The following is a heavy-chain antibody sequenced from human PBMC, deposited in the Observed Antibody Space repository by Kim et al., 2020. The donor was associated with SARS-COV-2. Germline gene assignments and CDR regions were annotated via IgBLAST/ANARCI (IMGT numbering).Heavy chain of an antibody. Sequence: GGSLRLSCAASGFTFSTYAMHWVRQAPGKGLEWVAVISYDGSNKYYADSVKGRFTISRDNSMNTLYLQLNSLRAEDTAVYYSARSRGAWSGYYDFDYWGQGTLVTVSS. CDR1: GFTFSTYA. D-gene: IGHD3-3*01. J-gene: IGHJ4*02. CDR3: ARSRGAWSGYYDFDY. CDR2: ISYDGSNK. V-gene: IGHV3-30*04.